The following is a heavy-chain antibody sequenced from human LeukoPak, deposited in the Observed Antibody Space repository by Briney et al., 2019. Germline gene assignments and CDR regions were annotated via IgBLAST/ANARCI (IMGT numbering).Heavy chain of an antibody. CDR2: TGTAGDT. Sequence: GGSLRLSCAASGFTFSTYDLHWVRQTTGKDLEWVSATGTAGDTWYSVSVKGRFTISRENAKSSMYLQMNSLRAGDTAVYYCARQNRNGFDYWGQGTLVTVSS. CDR1: GFTFSTYD. CDR3: ARQNRNGFDY. V-gene: IGHV3-13*01. J-gene: IGHJ4*02. D-gene: IGHD2-8*01.